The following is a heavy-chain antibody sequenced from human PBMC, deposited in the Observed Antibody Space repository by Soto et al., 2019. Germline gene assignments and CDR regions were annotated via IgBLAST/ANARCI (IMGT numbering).Heavy chain of an antibody. V-gene: IGHV1-69*13. CDR3: ARDGIVVVPEARGDYYYYGMAV. J-gene: IGHJ6*02. CDR2: IIPIFGTA. D-gene: IGHD2-2*01. CDR1: GGTFSSYA. Sequence: SVKVSCKASGGTFSSYAISWVRQAPGQGLEWMGGIIPIFGTANYAQKFQGRVTITADESTSTAYMELSSLRSEDTAVYYCARDGIVVVPEARGDYYYYGMAVWGQGTTVTVSS.